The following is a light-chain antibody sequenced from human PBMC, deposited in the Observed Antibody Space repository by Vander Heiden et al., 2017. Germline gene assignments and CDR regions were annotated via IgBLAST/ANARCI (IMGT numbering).Light chain of an antibody. J-gene: IGKJ4*01. CDR1: QSSSNY. Sequence: EIVLTQSPATLSLPPGESATLSCRASQSSSNYLGWYQQKVGQAPRLLIDDASKRATGIPARFSGSGSGTDFTLTISSLEPDDFALYYCQQRNNWPLTFGGGTKVESK. CDR3: QQRNNWPLT. CDR2: DAS. V-gene: IGKV3-11*01.